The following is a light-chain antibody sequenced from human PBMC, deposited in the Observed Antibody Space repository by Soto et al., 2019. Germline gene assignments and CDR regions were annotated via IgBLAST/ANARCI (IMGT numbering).Light chain of an antibody. CDR1: SSDVGGYNY. V-gene: IGLV2-14*01. Sequence: QSALTQPASVSGSPGQSITISCTGTSSDVGGYNYVSWYQHHPGKAPKLMIYEVSDRPSGVSNRFSGSKSGNTASLTISGLQGEDEADYYCNSYTSSSTLVFGGGTQLTVL. J-gene: IGLJ2*01. CDR2: EVS. CDR3: NSYTSSSTLV.